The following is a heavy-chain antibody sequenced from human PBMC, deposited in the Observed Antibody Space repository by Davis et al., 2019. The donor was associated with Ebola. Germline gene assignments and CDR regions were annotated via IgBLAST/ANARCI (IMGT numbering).Heavy chain of an antibody. D-gene: IGHD2-2*01. Sequence: ASVKVSCKASGGTFSSYAISWVRQAPGQGLEWMGWISAYNGNTNYAQKLQGRVTMTTDTSTSTAYMELRSLRSDDTAVYYCARGGIGYCSSTSCTYYYYGMDVWGQGTTVTVSS. CDR1: GGTFSSYA. V-gene: IGHV1-18*01. CDR3: ARGGIGYCSSTSCTYYYYGMDV. J-gene: IGHJ6*02. CDR2: ISAYNGNT.